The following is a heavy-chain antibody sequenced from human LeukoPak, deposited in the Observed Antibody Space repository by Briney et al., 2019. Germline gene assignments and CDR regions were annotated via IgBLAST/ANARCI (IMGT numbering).Heavy chain of an antibody. D-gene: IGHD6-13*01. CDR3: ARGGIASAYGSINYHHYGLDV. CDR2: IHTSGNT. CDR1: GGSISSYY. V-gene: IGHV4-4*07. J-gene: IGHJ6*02. Sequence: SETLSLTSTVSGGSISSYYSTWIRQPAGKGLEWIGRIHTSGNTNYSPALKSRVTMSVDTSKNQVSLKLYSVTAADTAVYYCARGGIASAYGSINYHHYGLDVWGQGTTVTVSS.